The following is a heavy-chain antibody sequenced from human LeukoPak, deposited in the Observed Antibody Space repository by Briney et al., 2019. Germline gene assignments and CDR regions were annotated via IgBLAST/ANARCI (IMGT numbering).Heavy chain of an antibody. Sequence: ASVKVSCKASGGTFSSYAISWVRQAPGQGLEWMGRIIPIFGTANYAQKFQGRVTITTDESTSTAYVELSSLRSEDTAVYYCASDLQQLALFDYWGQGTLVTVSS. V-gene: IGHV1-69*05. J-gene: IGHJ4*02. CDR1: GGTFSSYA. CDR3: ASDLQQLALFDY. CDR2: IIPIFGTA. D-gene: IGHD6-13*01.